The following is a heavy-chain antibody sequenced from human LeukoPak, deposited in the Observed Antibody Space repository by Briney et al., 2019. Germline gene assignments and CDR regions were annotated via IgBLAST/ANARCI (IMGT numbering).Heavy chain of an antibody. CDR3: ARQDGYRVPRGY. J-gene: IGHJ4*02. CDR1: GGSISSYY. Sequence: KPSETLSLTCTVSGGSISSYYWGWVRQPPGKGLEWIGAIHYRGTTYYNPSLKSRVTMSVDTSKNQFSLKLTSVTAADTAVYYCARQDGYRVPRGYWGQGTLVTVSS. CDR2: IHYRGTT. V-gene: IGHV4-39*01. D-gene: IGHD5/OR15-5a*01.